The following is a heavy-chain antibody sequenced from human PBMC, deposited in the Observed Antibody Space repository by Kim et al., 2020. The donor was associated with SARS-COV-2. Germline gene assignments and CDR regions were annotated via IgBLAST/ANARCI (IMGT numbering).Heavy chain of an antibody. Sequence: ASVKVSCKASGYTFSGYYMHWVRQAPGQGLVWMGWINPNSGGTNYAQKFQGWLTMTTDTSISTVYMELSSLRSDDTAVYYCARDAGATIGLDYWGQGTLVTVSS. CDR2: INPNSGGT. CDR3: ARDAGATIGLDY. D-gene: IGHD6-25*01. V-gene: IGHV1-2*04. CDR1: GYTFSGYY. J-gene: IGHJ4*02.